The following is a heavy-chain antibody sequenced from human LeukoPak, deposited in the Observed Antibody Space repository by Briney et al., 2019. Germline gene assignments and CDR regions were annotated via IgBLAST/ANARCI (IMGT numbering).Heavy chain of an antibody. CDR2: IFQSGKT. Sequence: SETLSLTCTVSGYSISSGYYWGWIRQPPGKGLEWIGSIFQSGKTYYNPSLKSRVTISVDTSKNQFSLKLSFMTAADTAVYYCARVGSSYFDYWGQGSLVTVSS. V-gene: IGHV4-38-2*02. D-gene: IGHD6-19*01. CDR1: GYSISSGYY. J-gene: IGHJ4*02. CDR3: ARVGSSYFDY.